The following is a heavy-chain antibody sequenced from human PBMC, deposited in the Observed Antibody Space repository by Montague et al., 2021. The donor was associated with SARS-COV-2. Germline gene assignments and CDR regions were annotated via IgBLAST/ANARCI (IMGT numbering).Heavy chain of an antibody. V-gene: IGHV4-59*02. CDR2: MFYGGNT. J-gene: IGHJ4*02. CDR3: ATIATQGPQEFNR. CDR1: GDSVSRYY. Sequence: SETLSLTCSVSGDSVSRYYWSWIRQSPGKGLEWIGYMFYGGNTNSNPALQSRASFSLDTSKKQFSLRLTSVTIADTAVYYCATIATQGPQEFNRWGQGTLVTVST. D-gene: IGHD2-15*01.